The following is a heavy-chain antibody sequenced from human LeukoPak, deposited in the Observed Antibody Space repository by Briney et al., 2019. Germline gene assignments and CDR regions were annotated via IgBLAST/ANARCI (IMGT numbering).Heavy chain of an antibody. CDR3: TAGTGRSDFDY. D-gene: IGHD3/OR15-3a*01. V-gene: IGHV3-15*01. J-gene: IGHJ4*02. CDR1: GFTFSNAW. Sequence: GGSLRLSCAASGFTFSNAWMSWVRQAPGRGLEWVGRIKRKGDEGKIEYAAPVKGRLSVSRDDSKNMLSPQMNSLKSEDTAVYYCTAGTGRSDFDYWGQGTLVTVSS. CDR2: IKRKGDEGKI.